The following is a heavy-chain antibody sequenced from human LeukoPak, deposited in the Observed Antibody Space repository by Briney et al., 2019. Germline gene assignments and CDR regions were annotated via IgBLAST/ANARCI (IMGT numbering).Heavy chain of an antibody. CDR3: TRHSSSFLRPEFDY. V-gene: IGHV3-15*01. D-gene: IGHD6-6*01. Sequence: GGSLRFSCAASGFTFSNAWMSWVRQAPGKELEWVGRIKSKTDGGTTDYAAPVKGRFTISRDDSKNTLYLQMNSLKTEDTAVYYCTRHSSSFLRPEFDYWGQGTLVTVSS. CDR2: IKSKTDGGTT. CDR1: GFTFSNAW. J-gene: IGHJ4*02.